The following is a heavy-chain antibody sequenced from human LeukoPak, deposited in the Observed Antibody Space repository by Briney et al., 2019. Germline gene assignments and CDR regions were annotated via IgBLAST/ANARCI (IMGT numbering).Heavy chain of an antibody. CDR2: INPNSGGT. CDR1: GYTFTGYY. CDR3: ARVQKYYDFWSGKVWFDP. Sequence: ASVKVSCKASGYTFTGYYMHWVRQAPGQGLEWMGWINPNSGGTNYAQKFQGWVTMTRDTSISTAYMELSSLRSEDTAVYYCARVQKYYDFWSGKVWFDPWGQGTLVTVSS. V-gene: IGHV1-2*04. J-gene: IGHJ5*02. D-gene: IGHD3-3*01.